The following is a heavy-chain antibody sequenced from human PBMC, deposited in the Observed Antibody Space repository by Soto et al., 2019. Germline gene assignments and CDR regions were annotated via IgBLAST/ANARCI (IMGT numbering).Heavy chain of an antibody. J-gene: IGHJ5*02. CDR3: ARDRHGTLALDP. D-gene: IGHD3-16*01. CDR1: GGSISSGGYY. CDR2: IYYSGST. V-gene: IGHV4-31*03. Sequence: QVQLQESGPGLVKPSQTLSLTCTVSGGSISSGGYYWSWIRQHPGKGLEWIGYIYYSGSTYYNPSLKSRVTISVATSKNQFSLKLSSVTAADTAVYYCARDRHGTLALDPWGQGTLVTVSS.